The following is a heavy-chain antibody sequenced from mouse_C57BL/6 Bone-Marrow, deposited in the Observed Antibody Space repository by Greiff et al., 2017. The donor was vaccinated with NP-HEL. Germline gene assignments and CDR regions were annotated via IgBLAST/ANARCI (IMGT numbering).Heavy chain of an antibody. CDR1: GFTFSDFY. D-gene: IGHD2-4*01. CDR2: RRNKANDYTT. V-gene: IGHV7-1*01. J-gene: IGHJ4*01. CDR3: ARDAGDYDGSYAMDY. Sequence: EVQVVESGGGLVQSGRSLRLSCATSGFTFSDFYMEWVRQAPGKGLEWIAARRNKANDYTTEYSASVKGRFIVSRDTSQSILYLQMNALRAEDTAIYYCARDAGDYDGSYAMDYWGQGTSVTVSS.